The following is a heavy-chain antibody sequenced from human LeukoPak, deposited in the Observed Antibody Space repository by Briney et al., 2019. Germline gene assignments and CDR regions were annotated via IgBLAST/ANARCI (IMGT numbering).Heavy chain of an antibody. J-gene: IGHJ4*02. CDR3: AKDSHWILFDD. D-gene: IGHD2-2*03. V-gene: IGHV3-23*01. CDR2: ISGSGGST. CDR1: GFTFSSYG. Sequence: GGSLRLSCAASGFTFSSYGMSWVRQAPGKGLEWVSAISGSGGSTYYADSVKGRSTISRDNSKNTLYLQMNSLRDEDTAVYYCAKDSHWILFDDWGQGTLVTVSS.